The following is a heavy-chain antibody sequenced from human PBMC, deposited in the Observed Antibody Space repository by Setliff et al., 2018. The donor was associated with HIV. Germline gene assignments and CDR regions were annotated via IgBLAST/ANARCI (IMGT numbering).Heavy chain of an antibody. J-gene: IGHJ4*02. V-gene: IGHV1-2*04. CDR3: ARAYGSGYSSGGVGAGVDY. Sequence: GASVKVSCKTSGYTFTNSDIDWVRQAPGQGLEWMGWINPNSGGTNYAQKFQGWVTMTRDTSISTAYMELSRLRSDDTAVYYCARAYGSGYSSGGVGAGVDYWGQGTLVTVSS. D-gene: IGHD6-19*01. CDR2: INPNSGGT. CDR1: GYTFTNSD.